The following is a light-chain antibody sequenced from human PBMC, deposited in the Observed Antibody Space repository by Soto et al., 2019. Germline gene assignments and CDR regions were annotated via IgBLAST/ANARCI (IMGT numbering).Light chain of an antibody. CDR3: SSYAGSNNVV. Sequence: QYALTQPPSASGSPGQSVTISCTGTSSDVGVYNYVSWYQQHPGKAPELLIYEVSKRPSGVPDRFSGSKSGNTASLTVSGLQAEDEADFYCSSYAGSNNVVFGGGTKVTVL. J-gene: IGLJ2*01. V-gene: IGLV2-8*01. CDR2: EVS. CDR1: SSDVGVYNY.